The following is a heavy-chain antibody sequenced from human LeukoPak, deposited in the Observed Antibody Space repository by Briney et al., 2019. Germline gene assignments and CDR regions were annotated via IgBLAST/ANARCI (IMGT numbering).Heavy chain of an antibody. J-gene: IGHJ5*02. V-gene: IGHV3-74*01. Sequence: GGSLRLSCAASGFTFSTSWMHWVRQVPGKGLEWVSRIRRDGTFTNYADYVKGRFTISRDNAKNTLYLQMNSLRAEDTAVYYCVAVPENWFDPWGQGTLVTVSS. CDR1: GFTFSTSW. CDR2: IRRDGTFT. CDR3: VAVPENWFDP. D-gene: IGHD6-19*01.